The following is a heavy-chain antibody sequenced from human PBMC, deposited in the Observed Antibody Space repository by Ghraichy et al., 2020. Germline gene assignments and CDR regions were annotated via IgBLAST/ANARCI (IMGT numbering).Heavy chain of an antibody. V-gene: IGHV3-23*01. Sequence: LSLTCAASGFTFSSYAMSWVRQAPGKGLEWVSAISGSGGSTYYADSVKGRFTISRDNSKNTLYLQMNSLRAEDTAVYYCAKGVDITMIVVVSEAFDIWGQGTMVTVSS. CDR1: GFTFSSYA. CDR3: AKGVDITMIVVVSEAFDI. J-gene: IGHJ3*02. D-gene: IGHD3-22*01. CDR2: ISGSGGST.